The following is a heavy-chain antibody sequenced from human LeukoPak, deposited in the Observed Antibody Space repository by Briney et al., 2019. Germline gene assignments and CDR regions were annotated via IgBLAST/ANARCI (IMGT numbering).Heavy chain of an antibody. CDR1: GGTFSSYA. J-gene: IGHJ4*02. Sequence: SVKVSCKASGGTFSSYAISWVRQAPGQGLEWMGGIIPIFGTANYAQKFQGRVTITADESTSTAYMELSSLRSEDTAVYYCAKEYYYDSSGYLDYWGQGTLVTVSS. CDR3: AKEYYYDSSGYLDY. D-gene: IGHD3-22*01. CDR2: IIPIFGTA. V-gene: IGHV1-69*13.